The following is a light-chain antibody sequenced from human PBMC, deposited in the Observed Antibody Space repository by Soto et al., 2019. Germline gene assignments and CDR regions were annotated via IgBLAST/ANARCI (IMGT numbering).Light chain of an antibody. CDR2: GAS. CDR1: QSVSSSY. CDR3: QQYGSSPRT. Sequence: EIVLTQSPGTLSLSPGERATLSCMASQSVSSSYLAWYQQKPGQAPRLLIYGASSSATGIPDRFSGSGSGKDFTLIISRLEPEDFAVYYCQQYGSSPRTFGQGTKVEIK. J-gene: IGKJ1*01. V-gene: IGKV3-20*01.